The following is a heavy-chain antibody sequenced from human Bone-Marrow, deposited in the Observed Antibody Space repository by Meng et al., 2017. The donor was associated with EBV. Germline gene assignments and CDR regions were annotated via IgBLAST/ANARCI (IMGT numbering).Heavy chain of an antibody. CDR1: GYTFTSDG. CDR3: ARVWFGANVGDY. Sequence: GQPVESGAEVKTPGGSVKVVCKASGYTFTSDGISWVRQAPGQGLEWMGWISAYNGNTNYAQKLQGRVTMTTDTSTSTAYMELRSLSSDDTAVYYCARVWFGANVGDYWGQGTLVTASS. V-gene: IGHV1-18*01. CDR2: ISAYNGNT. J-gene: IGHJ4*02. D-gene: IGHD3-10*01.